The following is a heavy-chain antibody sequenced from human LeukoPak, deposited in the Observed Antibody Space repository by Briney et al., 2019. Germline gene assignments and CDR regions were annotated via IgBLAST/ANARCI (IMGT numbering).Heavy chain of an antibody. CDR2: IYPGDSDT. CDR3: ARRVVEYYYDSSGYYQDDAFDI. CDR1: GYSFTSYW. Sequence: GASLKISCKGSGYSFTSYWIGWVRAMPGKGLEWMGIIYPGDSDTRYSPSFQGQVTISADKSISTAYLQWSSLKASDTAMYYCARRVVEYYYDSSGYYQDDAFDIWGQGTMVTVSS. V-gene: IGHV5-51*01. J-gene: IGHJ3*02. D-gene: IGHD3-22*01.